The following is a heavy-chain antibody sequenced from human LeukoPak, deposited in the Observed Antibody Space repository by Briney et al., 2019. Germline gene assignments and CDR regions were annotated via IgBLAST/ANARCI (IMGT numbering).Heavy chain of an antibody. CDR2: INQDATEI. D-gene: IGHD2-21*02. CDR1: GITLSNKG. V-gene: IGHV3-7*01. CDR3: EKDRYNSDWQKRFDS. Sequence: GGSLRLSCAVSGITLSNKGMNWYRQAPGKGLEWVVNINQDATEINYVDSVRGRFTISRETAKTSLHLQMNRLRAEDTAVYYCEKDRYNSDWQKRFDSWGQGTLVTVSS. J-gene: IGHJ4*02.